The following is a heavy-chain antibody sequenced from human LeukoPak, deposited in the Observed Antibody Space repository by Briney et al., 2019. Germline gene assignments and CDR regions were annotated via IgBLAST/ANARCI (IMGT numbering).Heavy chain of an antibody. D-gene: IGHD3-22*01. CDR2: IINDGSST. J-gene: IGHJ4*02. Sequence: HPGGSLRLSCAASGFTFSSSWMHWVRHAPGKGLVWVSRIINDGSSTSYADCVKGRFTISRDNAKNTLYLQMNSLRAEETAVYYCARGYYYDSSGPNIPFDYWGQGALVTVSS. CDR3: ARGYYYDSSGPNIPFDY. CDR1: GFTFSSSW. V-gene: IGHV3-74*01.